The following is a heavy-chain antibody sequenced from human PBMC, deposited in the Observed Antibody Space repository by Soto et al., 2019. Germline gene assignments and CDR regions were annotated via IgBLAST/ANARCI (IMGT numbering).Heavy chain of an antibody. J-gene: IGHJ4*02. CDR2: IYYSGST. CDR3: ARVTTDYGEIDY. Sequence: PSETLSLTCTVSGGSISSGGYYWSWIRQHPGKGLEWIGYIYYSGSTYYNPSLKSRVTISVDTSKNQFSLKLSSVTAADTAVYYCARVTTDYGEIDYWGQGTLVTVSS. D-gene: IGHD4-17*01. CDR1: GGSISSGGYY. V-gene: IGHV4-31*03.